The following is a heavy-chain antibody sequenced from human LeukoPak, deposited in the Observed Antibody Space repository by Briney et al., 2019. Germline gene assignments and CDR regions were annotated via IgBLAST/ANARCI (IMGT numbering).Heavy chain of an antibody. J-gene: IGHJ4*02. CDR2: IKQDGSEK. V-gene: IGHV3-7*01. Sequence: PGGSLRLSCVASGFTFSNYWMTWVRQAPGKGLEWVANIKQDGSEKYYVDSVKGRFTISRDSSKNTLYLQMNSLRAEDTAVYYCARAAYDSSGYLTLWGQGTLVTVSS. CDR3: ARAAYDSSGYLTL. D-gene: IGHD3-22*01. CDR1: GFTFSNYW.